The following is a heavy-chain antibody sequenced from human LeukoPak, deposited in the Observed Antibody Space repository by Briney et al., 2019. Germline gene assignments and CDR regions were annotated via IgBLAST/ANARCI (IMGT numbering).Heavy chain of an antibody. V-gene: IGHV1-46*01. CDR1: GYSFINYY. CDR3: AREGEIGYDLSDY. J-gene: IGHJ4*02. Sequence: GASVKVSCKASGYSFINYYMNWVRQAPGQGLEWMGIINPSGGSTSYAQKFQGRVTVTRDTSTSTVYMELSSLRSEDTAMYYCAREGEIGYDLSDYWGQGTLVTVSS. D-gene: IGHD5-12*01. CDR2: INPSGGST.